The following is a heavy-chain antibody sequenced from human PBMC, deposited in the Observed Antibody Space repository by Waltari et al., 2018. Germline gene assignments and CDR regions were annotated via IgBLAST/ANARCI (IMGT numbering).Heavy chain of an antibody. J-gene: IGHJ6*02. Sequence: QVQLVQSGAEVKKPGASVKVSCKASGYTFTSYDINWVRQATVQGLEWMGWMNPNSGNTGYAQKFQGRVTITRNTSISTAYMELSSLRSEDTAVYYCARYYYDSSGYLDYYGMDVWGQGTTVTVSS. V-gene: IGHV1-8*03. CDR2: MNPNSGNT. D-gene: IGHD3-22*01. CDR3: ARYYYDSSGYLDYYGMDV. CDR1: GYTFTSYD.